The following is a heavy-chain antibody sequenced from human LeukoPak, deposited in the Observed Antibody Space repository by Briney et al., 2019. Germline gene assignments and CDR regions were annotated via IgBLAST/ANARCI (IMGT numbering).Heavy chain of an antibody. D-gene: IGHD6-13*01. CDR2: IYYSGST. CDR1: GGSISSSSYY. CDR3: AGRPRIAAAGHGLDP. Sequence: SETLSLTCTVSGGSISSSSYYWGWIRQPPGKGLEWIGSIYYSGSTYYNPSLKSRVTISVDTSKNQFSLKLSSVTAADTAVYYCAGRPRIAAAGHGLDPWGQGTLVTVSS. J-gene: IGHJ5*02. V-gene: IGHV4-39*07.